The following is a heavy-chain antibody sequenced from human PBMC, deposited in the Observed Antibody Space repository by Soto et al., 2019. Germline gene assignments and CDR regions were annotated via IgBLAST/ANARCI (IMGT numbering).Heavy chain of an antibody. CDR2: IYYSGST. D-gene: IGHD3-10*01. CDR3: ARRASPGRGGFDY. CDR1: GGSISSYY. V-gene: IGHV4-59*01. J-gene: IGHJ4*02. Sequence: QVQLQESGPGLVKPSETLSLTCTVSGGSISSYYWSWIRQPPGKGLEWIGYIYYSGSTNYNPSLKSRVTISVDTSKNQSSLKLSSVTAADTAVYYCARRASPGRGGFDYWGQGTLVTVSS.